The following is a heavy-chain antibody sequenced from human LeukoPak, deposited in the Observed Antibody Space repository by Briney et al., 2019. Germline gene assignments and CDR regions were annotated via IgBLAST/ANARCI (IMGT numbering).Heavy chain of an antibody. J-gene: IGHJ4*02. D-gene: IGHD3-3*01. CDR2: ISHDGSNK. Sequence: GGSLRLSCAASGFTFSSYAMSWVRQAPGKGLEWVAVISHDGSNKYYADSVKGRFTISRDNSKNTLYLQMNSLRAEDTAVYYCARDGGLYDYWGQGTLVTVSS. V-gene: IGHV3-30-3*01. CDR3: ARDGGLYDY. CDR1: GFTFSSYA.